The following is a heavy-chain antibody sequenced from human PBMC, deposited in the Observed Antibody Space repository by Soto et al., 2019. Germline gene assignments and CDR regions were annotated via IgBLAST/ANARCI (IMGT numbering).Heavy chain of an antibody. CDR1: GGSFSGYY. CDR3: ARDLDY. J-gene: IGHJ4*02. V-gene: IGHV4-34*01. CDR2: INHSGST. Sequence: PSETLSLTCAVYGGSFSGYYWSWIRQPPGKGLEWIGEINHSGSTNYNPSLKSRVTISVDTSKNQFSLKLSSVTAADTAVYYCARDLDYWGQGTLVTVSS.